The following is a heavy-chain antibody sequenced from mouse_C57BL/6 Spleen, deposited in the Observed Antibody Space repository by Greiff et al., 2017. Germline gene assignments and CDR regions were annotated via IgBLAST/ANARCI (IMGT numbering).Heavy chain of an antibody. CDR3: TRREVRRPFFDY. CDR2: ISSGSSTI. D-gene: IGHD2-14*01. J-gene: IGHJ2*01. V-gene: IGHV5-17*01. Sequence: EVKVVESGGGLVKPGGSLKLSCAASGFTFSDYGMHWVRQAPEKGLEWVAYISSGSSTIYYADTVKGRFTISRDNAKNTLFLQMTSLRSEDAAMYCCTRREVRRPFFDYWGQGTTLTVSS. CDR1: GFTFSDYG.